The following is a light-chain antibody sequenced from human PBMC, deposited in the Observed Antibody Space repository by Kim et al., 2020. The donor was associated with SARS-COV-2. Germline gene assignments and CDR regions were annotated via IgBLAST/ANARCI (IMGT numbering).Light chain of an antibody. J-gene: IGLJ2*01. CDR3: QSRDSGGNVV. Sequence: SSELTQDPALSVALGQTVRITCQGDSLRSYYATWYQQKPRQAPVLVIYGRNNRPSGIPDRISGSTSGNTASLTISGAQAEDEADFYCQSRDSGGNVVFGGGTQLTVL. CDR2: GRN. CDR1: SLRSYY. V-gene: IGLV3-19*01.